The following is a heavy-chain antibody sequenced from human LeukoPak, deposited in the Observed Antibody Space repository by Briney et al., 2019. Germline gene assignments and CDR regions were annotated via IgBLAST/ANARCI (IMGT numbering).Heavy chain of an antibody. Sequence: KTSETLSLTCTVSGGSVGSGSYFWSWIRQPPGKGLEWIGYIYYSGSTNYNPSLKSRVTISVDTSKNQFSLKLSSVTAADTAVYYCARVTEYYSAFGPLDYWGQGNLVTVSS. D-gene: IGHD3-16*01. J-gene: IGHJ4*02. CDR1: GGSVGSGSYF. V-gene: IGHV4-61*01. CDR3: ARVTEYYSAFGPLDY. CDR2: IYYSGST.